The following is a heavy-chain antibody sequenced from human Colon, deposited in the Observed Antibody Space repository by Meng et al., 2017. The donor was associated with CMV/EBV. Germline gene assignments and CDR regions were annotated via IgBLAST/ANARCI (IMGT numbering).Heavy chain of an antibody. Sequence: EVQGVEAGGGLIQPGGSLRLSCVVSGFSSDDFWVDWVRQAPGKGPLWVSRIHSGGTSISYADSVKGRFTISGDNDKNTVYLQMNSLRDEDTAVYYCLKLPPGYWGQGTLVTVSS. V-gene: IGHV3-74*01. D-gene: IGHD1-1*01. CDR3: LKLPPGY. CDR2: IHSGGTSI. J-gene: IGHJ4*02. CDR1: GFSSDDFW.